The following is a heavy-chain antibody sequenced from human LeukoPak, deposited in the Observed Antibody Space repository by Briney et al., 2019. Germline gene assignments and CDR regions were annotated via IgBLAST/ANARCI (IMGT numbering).Heavy chain of an antibody. V-gene: IGHV4-34*01. CDR2: INHSGST. CDR3: ARGRRSYTMVPYYFDY. D-gene: IGHD3-10*01. J-gene: IGHJ4*02. CDR1: GGXFSGYY. Sequence: PSETLSLTCGVYGGXFSGYYCSWIRQPPGKGLEWLGPINHSGSTNYNPSLKSRLTISVDTSKNQFSLKLTSVTAADTAVYYCARGRRSYTMVPYYFDYWGQGTLVTVSS.